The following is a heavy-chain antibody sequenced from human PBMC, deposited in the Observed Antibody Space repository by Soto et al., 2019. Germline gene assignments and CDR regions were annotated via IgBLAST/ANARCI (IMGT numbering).Heavy chain of an antibody. CDR2: INPNSGGT. CDR3: AGGVLSWSYYNWFDP. J-gene: IGHJ5*02. D-gene: IGHD1-26*01. V-gene: IGHV1-2*02. Sequence: QVQLVQSGAEVKKPGASVKVSCKASGYTFTGYYMHWVRQAPGQGLEWMGWINPNSGGTDYAQKFQGSVTMTRDTSSSTAYMELSRLRSDDTAVYYCAGGVLSWSYYNWFDPWGQGSLVTVSS. CDR1: GYTFTGYY.